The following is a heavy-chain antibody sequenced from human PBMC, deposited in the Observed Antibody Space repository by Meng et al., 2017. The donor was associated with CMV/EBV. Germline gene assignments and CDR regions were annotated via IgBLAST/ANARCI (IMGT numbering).Heavy chain of an antibody. V-gene: IGHV3-48*04. CDR2: ISSSGSTI. Sequence: GGSLRLSCAASGFTFSSYWMRWVRQAPGKGLEWVSYISSSGSTIYYADSVKGRFTISRDNAKNSLYLQMNSLRAEDTAVYYCARDRAGAAGSTGYYGMDVWGQGTTVTVSS. J-gene: IGHJ6*02. CDR1: GFTFSSYW. CDR3: ARDRAGAAGSTGYYGMDV. D-gene: IGHD6-19*01.